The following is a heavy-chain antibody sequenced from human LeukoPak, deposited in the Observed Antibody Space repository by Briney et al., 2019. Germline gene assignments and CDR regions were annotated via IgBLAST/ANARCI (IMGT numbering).Heavy chain of an antibody. CDR2: ISSSSSTI. V-gene: IGHV3-48*01. Sequence: QAGGSLRLSCAASGFTFSSYSMNWVRQAPGKGLEWVSYISSSSSTIYYADSVKGRFTISRDNAKDSLYLQMNSLRAEDTAVYYCARAVLDLGIADYYGMDVWGQGTTVTVSS. J-gene: IGHJ6*02. D-gene: IGHD6-13*01. CDR1: GFTFSSYS. CDR3: ARAVLDLGIADYYGMDV.